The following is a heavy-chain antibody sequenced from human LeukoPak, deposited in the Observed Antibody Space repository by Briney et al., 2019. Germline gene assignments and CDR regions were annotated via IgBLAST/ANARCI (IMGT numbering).Heavy chain of an antibody. CDR2: IRSDWSST. J-gene: IGHJ4*02. D-gene: IGHD6-19*01. CDR1: GFSFSAYI. Sequence: AGGSLRLSCVASGFSFSAYIMHWVRQAPGKGLEYVSAIRSDWSSTFYPNSVKGRFTISRDNSKSTLYLQMGSLRAEDTAVYYCTRRYGGHSGWAGYHDSWGQGTLVTVSS. V-gene: IGHV3-64*01. CDR3: TRRYGGHSGWAGYHDS.